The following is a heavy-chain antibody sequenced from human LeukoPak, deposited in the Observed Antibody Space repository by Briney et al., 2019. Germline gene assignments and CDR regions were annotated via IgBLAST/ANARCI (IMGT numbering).Heavy chain of an antibody. V-gene: IGHV3-23*01. Sequence: GGSLRLSCAASGFTFSSYAMSWVRQAPGKGLEWVSAISGSGGSTYYADSVKGRFTISRDNSKNTLYLQMNSLRAEDTAVYYCAKDRAQASIAAPTGLYYFDYWGQGTLVTVSS. CDR1: GFTFSSYA. D-gene: IGHD6-6*01. CDR3: AKDRAQASIAAPTGLYYFDY. CDR2: ISGSGGST. J-gene: IGHJ4*02.